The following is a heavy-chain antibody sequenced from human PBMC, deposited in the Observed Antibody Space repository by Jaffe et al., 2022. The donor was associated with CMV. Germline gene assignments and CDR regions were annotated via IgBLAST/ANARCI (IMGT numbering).Heavy chain of an antibody. D-gene: IGHD2-15*01. Sequence: QVQLQESGPGLVKPSETLSLTCTVSGGSISSYYWSWIRQPPGKGLEWIGYIYYSGSTNYNPSLKSRVTISVDTSKNQFSLKLSSVTAADTAVYYCARRPFRSSMLLFDYWGQGTLVTVSS. CDR2: IYYSGST. CDR1: GGSISSYY. V-gene: IGHV4-59*01. J-gene: IGHJ4*02. CDR3: ARRPFRSSMLLFDY.